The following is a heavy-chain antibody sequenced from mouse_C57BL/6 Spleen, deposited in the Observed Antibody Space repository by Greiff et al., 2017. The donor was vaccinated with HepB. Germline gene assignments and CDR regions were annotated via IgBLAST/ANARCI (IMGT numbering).Heavy chain of an antibody. Sequence: VQLQQPGAELVRPGTSVKLSCKASGYTFTSYWMHWVKQRPGQGLEWIGVIDPSDSYTNYNQKFKGKATLTVDTSSSTAYMQLSSLTSEDSAVYYCARSRGLYYDYEGYAMDYWGQGTSVTVSS. V-gene: IGHV1-59*01. CDR1: GYTFTSYW. D-gene: IGHD2-4*01. CDR2: IDPSDSYT. CDR3: ARSRGLYYDYEGYAMDY. J-gene: IGHJ4*01.